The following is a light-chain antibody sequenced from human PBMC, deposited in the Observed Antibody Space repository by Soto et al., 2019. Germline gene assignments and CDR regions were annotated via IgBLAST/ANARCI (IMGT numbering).Light chain of an antibody. CDR3: QQRSNWPPSIT. CDR1: QSVGNF. CDR2: DAS. J-gene: IGKJ5*01. V-gene: IGKV3-11*01. Sequence: EVVLTQSPATLSFSPGERDTLSCRASQSVGNFLAWYQQKPGQAPRLLIYDASNRATGLPARFSGSGSGTDFTLTIISLQPEEFAGYYCQQRSNWPPSITFGQGTRRETK.